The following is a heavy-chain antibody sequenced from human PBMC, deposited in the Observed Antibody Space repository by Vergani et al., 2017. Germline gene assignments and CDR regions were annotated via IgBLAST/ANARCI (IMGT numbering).Heavy chain of an antibody. D-gene: IGHD3-3*02. V-gene: IGHV3-53*01. J-gene: IGHJ4*02. Sequence: APGKGLEWVSVIYSGGSTYYADSVKGRFTISRDNSKNTLYLQMNSLRAEDTAVYYCALALPREDYWGQGTLVTVSS. CDR2: IYSGGST. CDR3: ALALPREDY.